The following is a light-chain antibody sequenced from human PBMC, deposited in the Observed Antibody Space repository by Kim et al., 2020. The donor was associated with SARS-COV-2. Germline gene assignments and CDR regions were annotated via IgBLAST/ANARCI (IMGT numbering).Light chain of an antibody. J-gene: IGLJ1*01. CDR3: SSYTSSSTPLYV. CDR1: SSDVGGYNY. CDR2: GVS. Sequence: QSTLTHPASVSGSPGQSITISCTGTSSDVGGYNYVSWYQQHPGKAPKLMIYGVSKRPSGVSNRFSGSKSGNTASLTISGLQAEDEADYYCSSYTSSSTPLYVFGTGTKVTVL. V-gene: IGLV2-14*01.